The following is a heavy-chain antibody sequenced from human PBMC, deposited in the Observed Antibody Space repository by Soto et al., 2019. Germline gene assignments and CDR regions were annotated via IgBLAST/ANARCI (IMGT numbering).Heavy chain of an antibody. CDR2: IYYSGST. D-gene: IGHD1-26*01. J-gene: IGHJ4*02. V-gene: IGHV4-61*05. CDR3: ARGSGSYENFDY. Sequence: PSATLSLTCTVSGGSISSSSYYWGWIRQPPGKGLEWIGYIYYSGSTNYNPSLKSRVTISIDTSKNQFSLKLSSVTAADTAVYYCARGSGSYENFDYWGQGTLVTVSS. CDR1: GGSISSSSYY.